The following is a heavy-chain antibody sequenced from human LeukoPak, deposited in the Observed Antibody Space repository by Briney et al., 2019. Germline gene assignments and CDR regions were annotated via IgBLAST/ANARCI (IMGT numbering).Heavy chain of an antibody. V-gene: IGHV4-4*07. CDR2: IYTSGST. D-gene: IGHD3-10*01. CDR1: GGSISSYY. Sequence: PSETLSLTCTVSGGSISSYYWSWIRQPAGKGLEWIGRIYTSGSTNYNPSLKSRVTMSVDTSKNQFSLKLSSVTAADTAVYYCAREGPMFDSGSYSKSLGYWGQGFLVTVSS. J-gene: IGHJ4*02. CDR3: AREGPMFDSGSYSKSLGY.